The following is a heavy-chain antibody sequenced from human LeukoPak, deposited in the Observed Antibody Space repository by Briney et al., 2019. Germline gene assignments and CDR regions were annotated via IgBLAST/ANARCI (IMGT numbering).Heavy chain of an antibody. CDR3: ACSSDYYDSSGYYLGNY. Sequence: GASVKVSCKASGYTVTGYYMHWVRQAPGQGLEWMGWINPNSGGTNYAQKFQGRVTMTRDTSISTAYMELSRLRSDDTAVYYCACSSDYYDSSGYYLGNYWGQGTLVTVSS. CDR1: GYTVTGYY. CDR2: INPNSGGT. D-gene: IGHD3-22*01. V-gene: IGHV1-2*02. J-gene: IGHJ4*02.